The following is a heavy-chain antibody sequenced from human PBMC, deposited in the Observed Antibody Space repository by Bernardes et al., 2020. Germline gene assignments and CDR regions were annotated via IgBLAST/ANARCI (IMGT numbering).Heavy chain of an antibody. CDR1: GGSIRSSSYY. V-gene: IGHV4-39*01. Sequence: SQTLSLTCTVSGGSIRSSSYYWGWIRQPPGKGLEWIGSIYYSGSTYYNPSLKSRVTISVDTSKNQFSLKLSSVTAADTAVYYCAKPVIVGASWFDPWGQGTLVTVSS. J-gene: IGHJ5*02. CDR2: IYYSGST. CDR3: AKPVIVGASWFDP. D-gene: IGHD1-26*01.